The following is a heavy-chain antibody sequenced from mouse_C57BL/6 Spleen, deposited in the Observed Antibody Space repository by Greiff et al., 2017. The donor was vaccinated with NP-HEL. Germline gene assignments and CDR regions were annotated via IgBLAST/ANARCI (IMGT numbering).Heavy chain of an antibody. V-gene: IGHV6-6*01. CDR2: IRNKANNHAT. CDR3: TRLDYSNSWYFDV. CDR1: GFTFSDAW. Sequence: EVMLVESGGGLVQPGGSMKLSCAASGFTFSDAWMDWVRQSPEKGLEWVAEIRNKANNHATYYAESVKGRFTISRDDSKSSVYLQMNSLRAEDTGIYYCTRLDYSNSWYFDVWGTGTTVTVSS. D-gene: IGHD2-5*01. J-gene: IGHJ1*03.